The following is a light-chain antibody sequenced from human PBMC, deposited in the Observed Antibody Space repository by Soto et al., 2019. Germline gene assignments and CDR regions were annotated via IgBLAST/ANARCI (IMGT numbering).Light chain of an antibody. CDR3: QQYERPPFA. J-gene: IGKJ2*01. CDR2: DAS. Sequence: EIVLTQSPGTLSLFPGDRATLSCRACQRLFNGYLAWFQQKPGQAPRLLIYDASSRAAGVPDRVTGGGSGTDFTLTISGLEPDDFALYFCQQYERPPFAFGQGTKLEIK. V-gene: IGKV3-20*01. CDR1: QRLFNGY.